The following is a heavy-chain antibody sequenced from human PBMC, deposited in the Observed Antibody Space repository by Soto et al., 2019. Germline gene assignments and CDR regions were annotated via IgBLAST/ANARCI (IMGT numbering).Heavy chain of an antibody. CDR1: GGSISSGDYY. CDR3: ARDSHDNSNYLSNWFDP. J-gene: IGHJ5*02. D-gene: IGHD4-4*01. V-gene: IGHV4-30-4*01. CDR2: IYYSGST. Sequence: SETLSLTCTVSGGSISSGDYYWSWIRQPPGKGLEWIGYIYYSGSTYYNPSLKSRVTRLGDTSKNQFSLKLSSVTAADTAVYYCARDSHDNSNYLSNWFDPWGQGTLVTVSS.